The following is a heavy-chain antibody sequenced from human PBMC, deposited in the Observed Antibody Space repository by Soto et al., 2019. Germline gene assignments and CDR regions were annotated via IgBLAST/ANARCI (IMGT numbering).Heavy chain of an antibody. CDR2: INHSGST. CDR3: ARRGSRHIFDY. CDR1: GGSFSGYY. J-gene: IGHJ4*02. Sequence: SETMSRTCAVYGGSFSGYYWSWIRQPPGKGLEWIGEINHSGSTNYNPSLKSRVTISVDTSKNQFSLKLSSVTAADTAVYYCARRGSRHIFDYRVQGSMVIVSA. D-gene: IGHD3-10*01. V-gene: IGHV4-34*01.